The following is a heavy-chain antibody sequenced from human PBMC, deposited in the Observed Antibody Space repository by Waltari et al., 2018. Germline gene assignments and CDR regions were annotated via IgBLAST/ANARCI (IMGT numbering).Heavy chain of an antibody. CDR3: ARLYSSQKDMDV. CDR2: IYPGDSDT. Sequence: EVQLVPSGAEVQTPGESLKISCKGSGYSFTNYWLGWVAQMPGKGLEWMWIIYPGDSDTRYSPSFQGQVTISADKSIITAYLQWSSLKASDTAMYYCARLYSSQKDMDVWGQGTTVTVSS. D-gene: IGHD6-19*01. CDR1: GYSFTNYW. V-gene: IGHV5-51*03. J-gene: IGHJ6*02.